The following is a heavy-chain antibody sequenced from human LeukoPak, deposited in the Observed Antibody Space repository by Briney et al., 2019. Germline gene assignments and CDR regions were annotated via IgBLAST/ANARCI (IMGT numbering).Heavy chain of an antibody. J-gene: IGHJ5*02. Sequence: GESLKISCKGSGYSFTSYWIGWVRQMPGKGLERMGIIYPGDSDTRYSPSFQGQVTISADRSISTAYLQWSSLKASDTAMYYCARQRFTMRAYAGNWFDPWGQGTLATVSS. CDR3: ARQRFTMRAYAGNWFDP. CDR2: IYPGDSDT. V-gene: IGHV5-51*01. D-gene: IGHD3-10*01. CDR1: GYSFTSYW.